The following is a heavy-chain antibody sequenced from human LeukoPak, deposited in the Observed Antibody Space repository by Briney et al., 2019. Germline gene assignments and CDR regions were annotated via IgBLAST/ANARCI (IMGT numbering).Heavy chain of an antibody. V-gene: IGHV3-48*04. D-gene: IGHD2-15*01. CDR3: ARYGRLEAFDI. J-gene: IGHJ3*02. CDR2: ISSSSSTI. Sequence: QHWGSLRLSCAASGFTFSSYSMNWVRQAPGKGLEWVSYISSSSSTIYYADSVKGRFTISRDNAKNSLYLQMNSLRAEDTAVYYCARYGRLEAFDIWGQGTMVTVSS. CDR1: GFTFSSYS.